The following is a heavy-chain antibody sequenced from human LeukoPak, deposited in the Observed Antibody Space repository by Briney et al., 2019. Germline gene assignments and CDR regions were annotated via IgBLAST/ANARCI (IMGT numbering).Heavy chain of an antibody. CDR3: AKERVPGLYYFDY. CDR1: GFTFSSYG. D-gene: IGHD7-27*01. CDR2: ISYDGSNK. V-gene: IGHV3-30*18. J-gene: IGHJ4*02. Sequence: GVSLRLSCAASGFTFSSYGMHWVRQAPGKGLEWVAVISYDGSNKYYADSVKGRFTISRDNSKNTLYLQMNSLRAEDTAVYYCAKERVPGLYYFDYWGQGTLVTVSS.